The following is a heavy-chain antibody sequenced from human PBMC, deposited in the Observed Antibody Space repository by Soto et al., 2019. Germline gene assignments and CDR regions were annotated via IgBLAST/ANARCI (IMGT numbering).Heavy chain of an antibody. Sequence: GGSLRLSCVASGFTFSNAWMSWVRQAPGKGLEWVGRIKSKTDGGTTDYAAPVKGRFTISRDDSKNTLYLQMNSLKTEDTAVYCCTTLQYYDRSDDYFDYWGQGTMVTVSS. V-gene: IGHV3-15*01. CDR3: TTLQYYDRSDDYFDY. D-gene: IGHD3-22*01. CDR1: GFTFSNAW. J-gene: IGHJ4*02. CDR2: IKSKTDGGTT.